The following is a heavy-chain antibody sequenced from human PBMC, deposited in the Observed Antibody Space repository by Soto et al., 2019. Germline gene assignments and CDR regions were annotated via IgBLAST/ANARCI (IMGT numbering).Heavy chain of an antibody. CDR2: ISGSGGST. CDR1: GFTFSSYA. CDR3: AKGTMVRGVIMRPYYYYMDV. J-gene: IGHJ6*03. D-gene: IGHD3-10*01. Sequence: GGSLRLSCAASGFTFSSYAMSWVRQAPGKGLEWVSAISGSGGSTYYADSVKGRFTISRDNSKNTLYLQMNSLRAEDTAVYYCAKGTMVRGVIMRPYYYYMDVWGKGTTVTVSS. V-gene: IGHV3-23*01.